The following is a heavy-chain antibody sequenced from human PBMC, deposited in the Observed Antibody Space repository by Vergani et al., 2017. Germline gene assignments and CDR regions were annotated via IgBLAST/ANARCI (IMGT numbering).Heavy chain of an antibody. CDR2: INPNSGGT. CDR3: ARVHRTYGMDV. V-gene: IGHV1-2*02. Sequence: QVQLVQSGAEVQKPGASVKVSCKASGYTFTGYYLHWVRQAPGQGLDWMGWINPNSGGTNYAQKFQGRVTITRDTSASTAYMERSSLRSEDTAVYYCARVHRTYGMDVWGQGTTVTVSS. CDR1: GYTFTGYY. J-gene: IGHJ6*02.